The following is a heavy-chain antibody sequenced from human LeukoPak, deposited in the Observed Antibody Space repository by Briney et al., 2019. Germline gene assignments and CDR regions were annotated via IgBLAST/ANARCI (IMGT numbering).Heavy chain of an antibody. CDR1: GFTFSTYW. J-gene: IGHJ4*02. D-gene: IGHD4-11*01. V-gene: IGHV3-7*01. Sequence: GGSLRLSCAASGFTFSTYWMMWVRQAPGKGLEWVASIKEDGSDKYYVDSVKGRFSISRDNAKNSLYLQMNSLRTEDTAVYYCAKGGHYNFDYWGQGTLVTVSS. CDR2: IKEDGSDK. CDR3: AKGGHYNFDY.